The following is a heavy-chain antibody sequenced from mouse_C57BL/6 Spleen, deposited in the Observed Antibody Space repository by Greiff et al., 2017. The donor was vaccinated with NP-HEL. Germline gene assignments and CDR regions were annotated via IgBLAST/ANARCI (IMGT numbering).Heavy chain of an antibody. J-gene: IGHJ2*01. V-gene: IGHV1-69*01. D-gene: IGHD1-1*01. Sequence: QVQLQQPGAELVMPGASVKLSCKASGYTFTSYWMHWVKQRPGQGLEWIGEIDPSDSYTNYNQKFKGKSTLTVDKSSSTAYMQLSSLTSEDSAVYYCARMNCYYGSSSDYWGQGTTLTVSS. CDR2: IDPSDSYT. CDR3: ARMNCYYGSSSDY. CDR1: GYTFTSYW.